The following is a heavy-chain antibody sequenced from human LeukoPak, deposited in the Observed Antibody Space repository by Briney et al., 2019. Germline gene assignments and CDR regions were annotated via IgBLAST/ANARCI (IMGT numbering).Heavy chain of an antibody. CDR2: ISGSGGST. J-gene: IGHJ4*02. D-gene: IGHD2-21*01. Sequence: GGSLRLSCAASGFTFSSYAMSWVRQAPGKGLEWVSAISGSGGSTYYTNSVKGRFTISTDNSRSTLYLQMNSLRADDTAVYFCAKADSGSYFDYWGQGTQVTVSS. CDR1: GFTFSSYA. V-gene: IGHV3-23*01. CDR3: AKADSGSYFDY.